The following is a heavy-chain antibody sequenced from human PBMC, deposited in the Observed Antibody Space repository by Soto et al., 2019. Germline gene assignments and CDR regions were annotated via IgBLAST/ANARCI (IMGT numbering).Heavy chain of an antibody. CDR2: INHSGST. D-gene: IGHD3-3*01. J-gene: IGHJ5*02. Sequence: QVQLQQWGAGLLKPSETLSLTCAVYGGSFSGYYWSWIRQPPGKGLEWIGEINHSGSTNYNPSLKSRVTISVDTSKNQFSLKLSSVTAADTAVYYCARVRKRAWSGLGYWFDPWGQGTLVTVSS. CDR1: GGSFSGYY. V-gene: IGHV4-34*01. CDR3: ARVRKRAWSGLGYWFDP.